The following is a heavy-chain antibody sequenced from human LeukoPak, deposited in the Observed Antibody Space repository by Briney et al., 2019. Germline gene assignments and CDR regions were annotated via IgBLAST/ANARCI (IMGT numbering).Heavy chain of an antibody. J-gene: IGHJ6*03. CDR3: ARVRMTTVTNYYYYYMDV. CDR2: MNPNSGNT. CDR1: GYTFTGYY. V-gene: IGHV1-8*02. D-gene: IGHD4-17*01. Sequence: ASVKVSCKASGYTFTGYYMHWVRQATGQGLEWMGWMNPNSGNTGYAQKFQGRVTMTRNTSISTAYMELSSLRSEDTAVYYCARVRMTTVTNYYYYYMDVWGKGTTVTVSS.